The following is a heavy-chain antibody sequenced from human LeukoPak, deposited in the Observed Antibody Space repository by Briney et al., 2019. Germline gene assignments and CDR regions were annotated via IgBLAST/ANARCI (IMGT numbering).Heavy chain of an antibody. Sequence: GGSLRLSCAASGFTFRHYGMHWVRQAPGKGLEWVAFIRDDGSITYYPDSVKGRFTTSRDNSKNTLYLQMSSLRPEDTAVYFCAKASGTLLGPLETMSYYDKVNGFDSWGQGTLVTVSS. V-gene: IGHV3-30*02. CDR1: GFTFRHYG. CDR2: IRDDGSIT. D-gene: IGHD3-22*01. CDR3: AKASGTLLGPLETMSYYDKVNGFDS. J-gene: IGHJ4*02.